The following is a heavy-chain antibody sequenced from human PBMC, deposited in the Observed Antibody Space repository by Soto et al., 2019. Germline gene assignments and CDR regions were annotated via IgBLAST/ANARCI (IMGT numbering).Heavy chain of an antibody. D-gene: IGHD4-17*01. CDR1: GFTFSSYS. CDR3: AREVSLYGDSFSNCVDY. J-gene: IGHJ4*02. V-gene: IGHV3-21*01. CDR2: ISTTSSYI. Sequence: EVQLVESGGGLVKPGGSLRLSCAASGFTFSSYSMNWVRQAPGKGLEWVSSISTTSSYIYYADSVKGRFTISRDNAKNSLYLQVNSLRVEDTAVYSCAREVSLYGDSFSNCVDYWGQGTLVTVSS.